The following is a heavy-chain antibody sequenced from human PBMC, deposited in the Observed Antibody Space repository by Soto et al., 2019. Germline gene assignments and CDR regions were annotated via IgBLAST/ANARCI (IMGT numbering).Heavy chain of an antibody. V-gene: IGHV3-33*01. CDR3: ATDMKFYVMDV. Sequence: GGSLRLSCAASGFAISGYGMHWALQAPGKGLEWVAILWSDGYNKYYADSVKGRFTISRDTSQNTLWLQMNSLRAEDTAVYYCATDMKFYVMDVWGQGTTVTVSS. J-gene: IGHJ6*02. CDR1: GFAISGYG. CDR2: LWSDGYNK.